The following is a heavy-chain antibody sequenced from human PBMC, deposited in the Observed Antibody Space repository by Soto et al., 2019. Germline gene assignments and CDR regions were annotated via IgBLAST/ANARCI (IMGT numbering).Heavy chain of an antibody. CDR3: ARDREDIVVVVAATPGAFDI. CDR2: ISAYNGNT. J-gene: IGHJ3*02. D-gene: IGHD2-15*01. V-gene: IGHV1-18*01. CDR1: GYTFTSYG. Sequence: QVQLVQSGAEVKKPGASVKVSCKASGYTFTSYGISWVRQAPGQGLEWMGWISAYNGNTNYAQKLQGRVTMTTGTATSTAYMELRSLRSDDTAVYYCARDREDIVVVVAATPGAFDIWGQGTMVTVSS.